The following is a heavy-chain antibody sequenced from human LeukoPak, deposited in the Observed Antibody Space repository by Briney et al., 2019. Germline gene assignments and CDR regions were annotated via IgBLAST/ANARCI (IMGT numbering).Heavy chain of an antibody. J-gene: IGHJ6*03. CDR3: ARGCGGDCYRTGDYYDYYMDV. CDR1: GGTFSSYA. CDR2: IIPIFGTA. Sequence: ASVKVSCKASGGTFSSYAISWVRQAPGQGLEWMGGIIPIFGTANYAQKFQGRVTITADESTSTAYMELSSLRSEDTAVYYCARGCGGDCYRTGDYYDYYMDVWGKGTTVTISS. D-gene: IGHD2-21*02. V-gene: IGHV1-69*13.